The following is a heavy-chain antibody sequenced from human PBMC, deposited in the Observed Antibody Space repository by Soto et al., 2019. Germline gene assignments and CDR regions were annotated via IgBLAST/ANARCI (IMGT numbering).Heavy chain of an antibody. J-gene: IGHJ4*02. CDR3: ARGGSIAVAGTRPFYFDY. CDR1: GYTFTSYG. V-gene: IGHV1-18*01. Sequence: ASVKVSCTASGYTFTSYGISWVRQAPGQGLEWMGWISAYNGNTNYAQKLQGRVTMTTDTSTSTAYMELRSLRSDDTAVYYCARGGSIAVAGTRPFYFDYWGQGTLVTVSS. CDR2: ISAYNGNT. D-gene: IGHD6-19*01.